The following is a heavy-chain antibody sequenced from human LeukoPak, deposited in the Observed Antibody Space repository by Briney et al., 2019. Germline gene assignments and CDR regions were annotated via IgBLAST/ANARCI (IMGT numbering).Heavy chain of an antibody. CDR2: FDPEDGET. J-gene: IGHJ4*02. Sequence: GASVKVSCKVSGYTLTELSMHWVRQAPGKGLEWMGGFDPEDGETIYAQKFQGRVTMTEDTSTDTAYMELSSLRSEDTAVYYRATDTEPYGSGSPDFDYWGQGTLVTVSS. V-gene: IGHV1-24*01. D-gene: IGHD3-10*01. CDR3: ATDTEPYGSGSPDFDY. CDR1: GYTLTELS.